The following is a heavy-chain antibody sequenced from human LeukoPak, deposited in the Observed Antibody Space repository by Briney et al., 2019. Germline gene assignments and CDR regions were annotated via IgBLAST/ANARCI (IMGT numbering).Heavy chain of an antibody. Sequence: ASVKVSCKASGYTFTSYYMHWVRQAPGQGLEWMGIINPSGGSTSYAQKFQGRVTMTRDMSTSTVYMELRSLRSDDTAVYYCARVGDSGYSSGWTIDYWGQGTLVTVSS. CDR1: GYTFTSYY. CDR3: ARVGDSGYSSGWTIDY. J-gene: IGHJ4*02. CDR2: INPSGGST. V-gene: IGHV1-46*01. D-gene: IGHD6-19*01.